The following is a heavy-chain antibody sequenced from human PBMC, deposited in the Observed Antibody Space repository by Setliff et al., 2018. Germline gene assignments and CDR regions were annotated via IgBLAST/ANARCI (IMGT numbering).Heavy chain of an antibody. Sequence: PSETLSLTCAVYGGSFSAYYWSWIRQPPGKGLEWVGTVYSSGSTYYNTSLRGRISISVDTSKNQFSLKLSSVTAADTAVYYCARSEGRRDGYNWWGQGTLVTVSS. CDR3: ARSEGRRDGYNW. D-gene: IGHD5-12*01. CDR1: GGSFSAYY. V-gene: IGHV4-34*01. J-gene: IGHJ4*02. CDR2: VYSSGST.